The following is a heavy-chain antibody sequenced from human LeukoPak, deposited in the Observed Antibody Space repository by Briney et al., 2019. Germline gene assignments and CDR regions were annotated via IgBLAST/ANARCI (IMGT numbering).Heavy chain of an antibody. CDR1: GFTFSDYA. CDR2: ISSSGGSA. D-gene: IGHD4-17*01. J-gene: IGHJ4*02. Sequence: GRSLRLSCAASGFTFSDYAITWVRQAPRKGLWWVSTISSSGGSAHSADSVKGRFTISRDNSKKTLYLHMNSLRAGDTAVFFCAKDIGDYGDYPDFWGQGTLVIVSS. CDR3: AKDIGDYGDYPDF. V-gene: IGHV3-23*01.